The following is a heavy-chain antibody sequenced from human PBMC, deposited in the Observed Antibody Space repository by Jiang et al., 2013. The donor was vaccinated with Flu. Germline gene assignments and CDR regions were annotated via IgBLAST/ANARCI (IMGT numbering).Heavy chain of an antibody. Sequence: SGSGLVKPSETLSLTCIVSGGSISTYYWTWIRQPPGKGLEWLAYIHYTGRTNYNLSLKSRVTISVDTSKNQFSLKLNSVTAADTAVYYCARHHPYDTAGVQDAFDIWGLGTKVTVSS. CDR2: IHYTGRT. J-gene: IGHJ3*02. D-gene: IGHD2-8*02. V-gene: IGHV4-59*08. CDR3: ARHHPYDTAGVQDAFDI. CDR1: GGSISTYY.